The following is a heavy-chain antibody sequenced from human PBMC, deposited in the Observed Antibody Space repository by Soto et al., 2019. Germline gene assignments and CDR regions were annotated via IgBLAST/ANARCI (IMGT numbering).Heavy chain of an antibody. Sequence: ASVKVSCKASGYTFTSYAMHWVRQAPGQRLEWMGWINAGNGNTKYSQKFQGRVTITRDTSASTAYMELSSLRSEDTAVYYCARDKMVRGSRPPYCGMDVWGQGTTVTVSS. CDR1: GYTFTSYA. J-gene: IGHJ6*02. CDR3: ARDKMVRGSRPPYCGMDV. V-gene: IGHV1-3*01. CDR2: INAGNGNT. D-gene: IGHD3-10*01.